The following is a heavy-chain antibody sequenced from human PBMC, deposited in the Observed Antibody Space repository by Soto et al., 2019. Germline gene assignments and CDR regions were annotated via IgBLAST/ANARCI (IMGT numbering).Heavy chain of an antibody. CDR2: ISYDGSNK. J-gene: IGHJ6*02. Sequence: QVQLVESGGGVVQPGRSLRLSCAASGFTFSSYAMHWVRQAPGKGLEWVAVISYDGSNKYYADSVKGRFTISRDNANNLLYLQMNSLRAEDTAVYYCARDGGPPRGVLYPVPAAKGNYYGMDVWGQGTTVTVSS. V-gene: IGHV3-30-3*01. CDR1: GFTFSSYA. CDR3: ARDGGPPRGVLYPVPAAKGNYYGMDV. D-gene: IGHD2-2*01.